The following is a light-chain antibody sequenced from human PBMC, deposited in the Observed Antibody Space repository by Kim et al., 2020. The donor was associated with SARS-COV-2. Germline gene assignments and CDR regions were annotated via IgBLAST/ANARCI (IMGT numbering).Light chain of an antibody. CDR1: KLQNKY. Sequence: SVAPGQTASITCSGNKLQNKYICWYQQKPGQSPVLIIYQDDKRPSGIPERFSGSNSGNTAALTISETQPMDEADYYCQTWDSDTYVFGTGTQLTVL. CDR2: QDD. J-gene: IGLJ1*01. V-gene: IGLV3-1*01. CDR3: QTWDSDTYV.